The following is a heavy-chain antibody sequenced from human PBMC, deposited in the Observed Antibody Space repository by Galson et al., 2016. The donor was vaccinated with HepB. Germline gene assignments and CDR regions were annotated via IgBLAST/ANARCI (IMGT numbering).Heavy chain of an antibody. J-gene: IGHJ4*02. CDR3: ARDSSAYEDY. D-gene: IGHD5-12*01. Sequence: SLRLSCAASGFTFSDYYMSWIRQAPGKGLEWISFISGSGNSIHYADSVKGRFTISRDNAKNSLHPQMSSLGVEDTAVYYCARDSSAYEDYWGQGTLVTVSS. CDR2: ISGSGNSI. V-gene: IGHV3-11*04. CDR1: GFTFSDYY.